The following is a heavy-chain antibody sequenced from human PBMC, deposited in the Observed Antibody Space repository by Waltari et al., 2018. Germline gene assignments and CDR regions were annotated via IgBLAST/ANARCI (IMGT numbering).Heavy chain of an antibody. CDR2: MNPNSGNT. Sequence: QVQLVQSGAEVKKPGASVKVSCKASGYTFTSYDINWVRQATGQGLEWMGWMNPNSGNTGYAQKFQGRVTMTRNTSISTAYMELSSLRSEDTAVYYCARVSLFGVARLDAFDIWGQGTMVTVSS. J-gene: IGHJ3*02. D-gene: IGHD3-3*01. CDR3: ARVSLFGVARLDAFDI. V-gene: IGHV1-8*01. CDR1: GYTFTSYD.